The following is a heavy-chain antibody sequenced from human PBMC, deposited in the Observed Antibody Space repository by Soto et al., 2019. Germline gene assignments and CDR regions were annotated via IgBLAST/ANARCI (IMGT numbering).Heavy chain of an antibody. J-gene: IGHJ6*02. CDR1: GYTFTTDY. CDR3: ARSQGSSTSLEIYYYYYYGMDV. D-gene: IGHD2-2*01. V-gene: IGHV1-46*01. Sequence: ASMKVSCKASGYTFTTDYIHWVRQAPGQGLEWMGIINPSGGSTSYAQKFQGRVTIPADESTSTVYMELSSLRSEDTAVYYCARSQGSSTSLEIYYYYYYGMDVWGQGTTVTVSS. CDR2: INPSGGST.